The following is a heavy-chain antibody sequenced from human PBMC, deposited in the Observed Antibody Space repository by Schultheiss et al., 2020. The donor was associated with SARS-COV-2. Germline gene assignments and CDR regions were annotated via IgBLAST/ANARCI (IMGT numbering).Heavy chain of an antibody. Sequence: SETLSLTCAVSGYSISSGHYWGWIRQPPGKGLEWIGRIYTSGSTNYNPSLKSRVTMSVDTSKNQFSLRLSSVTAADTAVYYCARLPYSSGWYYYFDYWGQGTLVTVSS. CDR3: ARLPYSSGWYYYFDY. CDR1: GYSISSGHY. D-gene: IGHD6-19*01. CDR2: IYTSGST. J-gene: IGHJ4*02. V-gene: IGHV4-38-2*01.